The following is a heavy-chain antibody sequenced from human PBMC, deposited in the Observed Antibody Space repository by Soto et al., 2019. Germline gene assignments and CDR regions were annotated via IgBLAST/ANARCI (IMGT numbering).Heavy chain of an antibody. CDR1: GYTFTSYA. CDR3: ARGPGGPDGPGDY. D-gene: IGHD2-15*01. J-gene: IGHJ4*02. V-gene: IGHV1-3*01. CDR2: INAGNGNT. Sequence: QVQLVQSGAEVKKPGASVKVSCKASGYTFTSYAMHWVRLAPGQRLEWMGWINAGNGNTKYSQKFQGRVTITRDTSASTAYMKLSSLRSEDTAVYYCARGPGGPDGPGDYWGQGTLVTVSS.